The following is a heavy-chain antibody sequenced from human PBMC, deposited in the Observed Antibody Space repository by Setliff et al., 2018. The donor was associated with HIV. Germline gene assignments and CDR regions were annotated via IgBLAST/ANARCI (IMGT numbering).Heavy chain of an antibody. Sequence: KTSETLSLTCTVSGDSITSNSYYWGWIRQSPGKGLEWIGTMHHSGSTYYNPSLKSRVAIFIDTSKNQFSLRLSSVTAADTAVYYCARLYDYNGHRLDYWGQGAQVTVSS. CDR1: GDSITSNSYY. CDR3: ARLYDYNGHRLDY. CDR2: MHHSGST. D-gene: IGHD3-10*01. J-gene: IGHJ4*02. V-gene: IGHV4-39*01.